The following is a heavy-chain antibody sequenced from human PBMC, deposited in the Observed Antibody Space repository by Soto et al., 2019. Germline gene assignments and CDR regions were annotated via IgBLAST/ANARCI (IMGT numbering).Heavy chain of an antibody. D-gene: IGHD3-22*01. V-gene: IGHV4-34*01. Sequence: QVQLQQWGAGLLKPSETLSLTCAVYGGSFSGYYWSWIRQPPGKGLEWIGEINHSGSTNYNPSLKSRVTISVDKSKNQFSLKLSSVTAADTAVYYCARALPNYDSISWGQGTLVTVSS. CDR3: ARALPNYDSIS. CDR1: GGSFSGYY. J-gene: IGHJ5*02. CDR2: INHSGST.